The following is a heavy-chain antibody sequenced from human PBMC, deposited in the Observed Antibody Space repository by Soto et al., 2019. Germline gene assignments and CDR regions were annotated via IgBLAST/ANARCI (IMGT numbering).Heavy chain of an antibody. D-gene: IGHD5-12*01. CDR3: ARHRNWLQSPTSLDL. CDR2: IYHSGST. CDR1: GGSMSSSTYF. J-gene: IGHJ5*02. Sequence: SETLSLTCTVSGGSMSSSTYFWGWIRQPPGKALEWIGIIYHSGSTYYNPSLKSRVIISVDTSKIQFSLKLSSVTAADTAVYYCARHRNWLQSPTSLDLWGPGTLVTVSS. V-gene: IGHV4-39*01.